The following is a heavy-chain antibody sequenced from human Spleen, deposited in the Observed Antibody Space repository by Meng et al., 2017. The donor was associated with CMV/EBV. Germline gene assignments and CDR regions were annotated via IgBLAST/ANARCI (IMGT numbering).Heavy chain of an antibody. CDR1: GGSVTIGSYY. V-gene: IGHV4-61*01. D-gene: IGHD6-6*01. J-gene: IGHJ4*02. CDR2: IYYTGST. Sequence: CSFSGGSVTIGSYYWSWIRQPPGKGLEWLGYIYYTGSTSYNPSLKSRVTISLDTSKNQFYLRLSSVTAADTAVYYCARGSSSYFDFWGRGTLVTVSS. CDR3: ARGSSSYFDF.